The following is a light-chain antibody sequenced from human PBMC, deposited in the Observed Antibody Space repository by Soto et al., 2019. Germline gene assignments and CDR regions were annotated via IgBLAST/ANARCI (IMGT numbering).Light chain of an antibody. Sequence: DLQMTQSPSSLSASVGDGVTITCRASQSISRYLNWYQQKPGKAPELLIYAASILQSGVPSRFSGSGSGTDFTLTISSLQPEDFATYYCQQSYSTPRLTFGGGTKVEIK. V-gene: IGKV1-39*01. J-gene: IGKJ4*01. CDR1: QSISRY. CDR3: QQSYSTPRLT. CDR2: AAS.